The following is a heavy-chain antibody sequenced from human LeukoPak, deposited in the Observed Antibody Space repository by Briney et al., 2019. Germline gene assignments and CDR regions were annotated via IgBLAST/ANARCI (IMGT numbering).Heavy chain of an antibody. CDR1: GGSFSGYY. D-gene: IGHD3-10*01. CDR2: IYHSGST. J-gene: IGHJ5*02. CDR3: ARVIFGWFDP. V-gene: IGHV4-34*01. Sequence: SETLSLTCAVYGGSFSGYYWSWIRQPPGKGLEWIGEIYHSGSTNYNPSLKSRVTISVDKSKNQFSLKLSSVTAADTAVYYCARVIFGWFDPWGQGTLVTVSS.